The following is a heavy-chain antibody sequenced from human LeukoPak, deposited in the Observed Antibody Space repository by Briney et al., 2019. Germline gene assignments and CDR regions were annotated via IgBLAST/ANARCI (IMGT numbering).Heavy chain of an antibody. CDR3: ARDALISVGDSSGYSL. D-gene: IGHD3-22*01. CDR1: GFTFSSYG. CDR2: IWYDGSNK. Sequence: GGSLRLSCAASGFTFSSYGMHWVRQAPGKGLEWVAVIWYDGSNKYCADSVKGRFTISRDNSKNTLYLQMNSLRAEDTAVYYCARDALISVGDSSGYSLWGQGTLVTVSS. V-gene: IGHV3-33*01. J-gene: IGHJ4*02.